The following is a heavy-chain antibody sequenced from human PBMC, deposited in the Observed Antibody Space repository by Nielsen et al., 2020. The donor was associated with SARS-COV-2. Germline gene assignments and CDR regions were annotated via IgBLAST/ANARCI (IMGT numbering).Heavy chain of an antibody. CDR2: INPNSGGT. Sequence: ASVKVSCKASGYTFTGYYMHWVRQAPGQGLEWMGWINPNSGGTNYAQKFQGWVTMTRDTSISTAYMELSRLRSDDTAVYYCAREFVVVVAATNDAFDIWGQGTMVTVSS. CDR3: AREFVVVVAATNDAFDI. D-gene: IGHD2-15*01. V-gene: IGHV1-2*04. J-gene: IGHJ3*02. CDR1: GYTFTGYY.